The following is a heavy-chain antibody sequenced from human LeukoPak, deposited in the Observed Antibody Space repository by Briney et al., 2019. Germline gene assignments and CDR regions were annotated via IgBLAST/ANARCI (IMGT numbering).Heavy chain of an antibody. CDR3: ARGQPPSYYDMDV. Sequence: GGSLRFSCAASGFTVSSNYMNWVRQAPGKGLEWVAVIWSDGSSERYVDSVKGRFTISRDNSKNTLYLQMNSLRAEDTALYYCARGQPPSYYDMDVWGQGTTVTVSS. CDR1: GFTVSSNY. D-gene: IGHD6-13*01. V-gene: IGHV3-33*08. J-gene: IGHJ6*02. CDR2: IWSDGSSE.